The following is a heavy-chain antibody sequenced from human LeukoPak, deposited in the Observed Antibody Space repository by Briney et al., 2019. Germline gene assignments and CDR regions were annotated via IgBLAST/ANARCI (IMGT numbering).Heavy chain of an antibody. Sequence: SETLSLTCAVYGGSFSGYYWSWIRQPPGKGLEWIGEINHSGSTNYNPSLKSRVTISVDTSKNQFSLKLSSVTAADTAVYYCARLQLPFPYYYYYYMDVWGKGTTVTVSS. J-gene: IGHJ6*03. V-gene: IGHV4-34*01. CDR3: ARLQLPFPYYYYYYMDV. CDR2: INHSGST. CDR1: GGSFSGYY. D-gene: IGHD2-2*01.